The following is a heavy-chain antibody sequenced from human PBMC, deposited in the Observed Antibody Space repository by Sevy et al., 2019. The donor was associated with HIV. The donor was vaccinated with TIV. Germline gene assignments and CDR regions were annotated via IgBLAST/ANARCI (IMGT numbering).Heavy chain of an antibody. D-gene: IGHD3-22*01. CDR2: IYPDDSDT. Sequence: GESLKISCKGSGYSFTSHWIGWVRHMPGKGLEWMGIIYPDDSDTRYSPSFQGQVTFSADKSISTAYLQWGSLKASATAMYYCATSRSGYFDSSGYYIYWGQGTLVTVSS. CDR3: ATSRSGYFDSSGYYIY. V-gene: IGHV5-51*01. J-gene: IGHJ4*02. CDR1: GYSFTSHW.